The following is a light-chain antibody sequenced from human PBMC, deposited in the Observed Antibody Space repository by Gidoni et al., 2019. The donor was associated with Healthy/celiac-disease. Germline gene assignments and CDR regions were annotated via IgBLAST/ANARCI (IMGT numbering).Light chain of an antibody. J-gene: IGKJ5*01. CDR3: QQRSNWLT. Sequence: ELVLTQSPATLSLSPGERATLSCRASQSVSSYLAWYQQKPGQAPRLLIYDASNRATGIPARFSGSGSGTDFTLTISSLEPEDFAVYYGQQRSNWLTFGQGTRLEIK. V-gene: IGKV3-11*01. CDR1: QSVSSY. CDR2: DAS.